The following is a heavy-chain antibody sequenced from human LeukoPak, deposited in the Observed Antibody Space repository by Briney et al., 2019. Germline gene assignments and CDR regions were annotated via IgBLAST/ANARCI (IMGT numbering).Heavy chain of an antibody. CDR1: GGSISSYY. Sequence: SETLSLTCTVSGGSISSYYWNWIRQLPGKGLEWIGYIYYSGSANYNPSLKSRVTISVDTSKNQFSLKLSSVTAADTAVYYCARIRFLEWFFDYWGQGTLVTVSS. J-gene: IGHJ4*02. V-gene: IGHV4-59*01. CDR3: ARIRFLEWFFDY. D-gene: IGHD3-3*01. CDR2: IYYSGSA.